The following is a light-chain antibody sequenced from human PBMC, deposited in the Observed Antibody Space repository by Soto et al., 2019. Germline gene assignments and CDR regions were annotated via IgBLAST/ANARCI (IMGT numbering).Light chain of an antibody. J-gene: IGKJ4*01. CDR3: QQYNNWSPPLT. Sequence: EIVMTQSPATLSVSPGDRATLSCRASQSVSSNLAWYQQKPGQAPRLLIYGASTRATGIPARFSGSGSGTEFTLTIRSLQSEDFAVDYCQQYNNWSPPLTFGGGTKVEIK. CDR1: QSVSSN. CDR2: GAS. V-gene: IGKV3-15*01.